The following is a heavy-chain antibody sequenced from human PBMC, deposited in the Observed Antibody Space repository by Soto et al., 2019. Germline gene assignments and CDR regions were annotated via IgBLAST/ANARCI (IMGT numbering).Heavy chain of an antibody. CDR2: ISSNGDST. CDR1: GFTFSMFS. Sequence: GSLLLAGSASGFTFSMFSMHWVRQAPGKGLEYVSGISSNGDSTYYADSVKGRFTISRDNSKNTLYLQMSSLRAVDTAVYYCVHPRSTVQIPPTWGQGTLVTVYS. D-gene: IGHD4-17*01. V-gene: IGHV3-64D*06. CDR3: VHPRSTVQIPPT. J-gene: IGHJ5*02.